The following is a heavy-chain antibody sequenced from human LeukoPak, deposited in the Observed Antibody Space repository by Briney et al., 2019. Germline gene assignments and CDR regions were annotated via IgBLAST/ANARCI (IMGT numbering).Heavy chain of an antibody. D-gene: IGHD3-22*01. CDR1: GFTVSSNY. Sequence: QHGGSLRLSCAASGFTVSSNYMSWVRQAPGKGLEWVSVIYSGGSTYYADSVKGRFTISRDNSKNTLYLQMNSLRAEDTAVYYCATNDYYDSSGYISPFDYWGQGTLVTVSS. CDR2: IYSGGST. J-gene: IGHJ4*02. CDR3: ATNDYYDSSGYISPFDY. V-gene: IGHV3-53*01.